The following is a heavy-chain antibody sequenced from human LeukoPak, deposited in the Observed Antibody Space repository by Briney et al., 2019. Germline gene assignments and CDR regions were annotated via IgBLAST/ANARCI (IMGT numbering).Heavy chain of an antibody. CDR3: AGVRGRGSRLNWFDP. V-gene: IGHV1-2*02. D-gene: IGHD5-12*01. Sequence: GASVKVSCKASGYTFTGYYMHWVRQAPGQGLEWMGWINPNSGGTNYAQKFQGRVTMTRDTSISTAYMELSRLRSDDTAVYYCAGVRGRGSRLNWFDPWGQGTLVTVSS. CDR2: INPNSGGT. CDR1: GYTFTGYY. J-gene: IGHJ5*02.